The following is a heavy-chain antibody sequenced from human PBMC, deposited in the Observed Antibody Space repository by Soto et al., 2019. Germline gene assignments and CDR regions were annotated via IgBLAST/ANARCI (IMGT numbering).Heavy chain of an antibody. Sequence: TSETLSLTCTVSGGSISSSSYYWGWIRQPPGKGLEWIGSIYYSGSTYYNPSLKSRVTISVDTSKNQFSLKLSSVTAADTAVYYCAALRYFDWLSQGYFDYWGQGTLVTV. V-gene: IGHV4-39*01. D-gene: IGHD3-9*01. CDR1: GGSISSSSYY. J-gene: IGHJ4*02. CDR3: AALRYFDWLSQGYFDY. CDR2: IYYSGST.